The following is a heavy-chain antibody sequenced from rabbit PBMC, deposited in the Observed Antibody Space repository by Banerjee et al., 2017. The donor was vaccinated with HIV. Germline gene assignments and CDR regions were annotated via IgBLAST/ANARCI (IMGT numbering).Heavy chain of an antibody. D-gene: IGHD6-1*01. CDR3: VRDWGIVARGCFKL. Sequence: QEQLVESGGGLVQPGGSLKLSCTASGFDFSSYGVSWVRQAPGKGLEWIGYIYTSNTYYASWVNGRFTISRDNAQNTVLLQMTSLTAADTATYFCVRDWGIVARGCFKLWGPGSLVTVS. CDR2: IYTSNT. J-gene: IGHJ4*01. V-gene: IGHV1S47*01. CDR1: GFDFSSYG.